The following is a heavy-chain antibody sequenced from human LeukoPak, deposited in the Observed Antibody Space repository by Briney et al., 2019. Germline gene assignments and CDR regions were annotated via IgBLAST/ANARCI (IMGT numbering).Heavy chain of an antibody. V-gene: IGHV3-53*01. CDR1: GLTVSTNY. Sequence: PGRSLRLSCAASGLTVSTNYMSSARHPAGRGLEWGSAIYSGGSTYYAASVKGRFTLSRDNSKSTLYLQMNSLRAEDTAVYYCASVAHDYGDYGGMDVWGKGTTVTVSS. J-gene: IGHJ6*04. D-gene: IGHD4-17*01. CDR2: IYSGGST. CDR3: ASVAHDYGDYGGMDV.